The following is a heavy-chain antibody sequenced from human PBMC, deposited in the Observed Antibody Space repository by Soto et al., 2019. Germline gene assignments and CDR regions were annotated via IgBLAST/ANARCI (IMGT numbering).Heavy chain of an antibody. D-gene: IGHD3-10*01. CDR1: GFIFSNYG. V-gene: IGHV3-33*01. Sequence: GGSLRLSCAASGFIFSNYGMHWVRQAPGKGLEWVAFIWYDGTHKYYADSVKGRFTISRDNSKNTLYLQVNSLRAEDTAVYYCARDEGVSLYYFEYWGQGTLVTVSS. J-gene: IGHJ4*02. CDR3: ARDEGVSLYYFEY. CDR2: IWYDGTHK.